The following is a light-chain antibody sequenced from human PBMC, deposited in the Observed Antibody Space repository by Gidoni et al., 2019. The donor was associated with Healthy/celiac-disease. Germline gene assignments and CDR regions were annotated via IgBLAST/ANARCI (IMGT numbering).Light chain of an antibody. V-gene: IGKV1-39*01. CDR2: AAS. J-gene: IGKJ4*01. CDR1: QSISSY. Sequence: DIQMTQSPYSLSASVGDRVTITCRASQSISSYLNWYQQKPGKAPKLLIYAASSLQSGVPSRFSGSGSGTDFTLTISSLQPEDFATYYCQQSYSTPLTFGGXTKVEIK. CDR3: QQSYSTPLT.